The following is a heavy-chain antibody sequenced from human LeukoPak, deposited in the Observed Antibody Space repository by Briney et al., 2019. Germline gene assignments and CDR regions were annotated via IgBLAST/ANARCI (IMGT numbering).Heavy chain of an antibody. CDR1: GFTFSSYA. CDR2: IGVGGSNT. J-gene: IGHJ2*01. D-gene: IGHD3/OR15-3a*01. Sequence: PGASLRLSCAVSGFTFSSYAMTWVRQAPGKGREWVSAIGVGGSNTFYADSVKGRFTISRDNSKNTLYLQVNSLRAEDTAVYYCAKAWTDYWYFDLWGRGTLVTVSS. CDR3: AKAWTDYWYFDL. V-gene: IGHV3-23*01.